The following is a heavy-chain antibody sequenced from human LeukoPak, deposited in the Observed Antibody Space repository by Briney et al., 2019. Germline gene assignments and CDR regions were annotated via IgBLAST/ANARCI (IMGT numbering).Heavy chain of an antibody. J-gene: IGHJ5*02. CDR1: GGTFSSYA. Sequence: GSSVKVSCKASGGTFSSYAISWVRQAPGQGLEWMGGIIPIFVTAIYAQKLPGRVTITADKSTSTAYMELSSLRSEDTAVYYCARETSRIQLWLVSRWFDPWGQGTLVTVSS. D-gene: IGHD5-18*01. CDR2: IIPIFVTA. V-gene: IGHV1-69*06. CDR3: ARETSRIQLWLVSRWFDP.